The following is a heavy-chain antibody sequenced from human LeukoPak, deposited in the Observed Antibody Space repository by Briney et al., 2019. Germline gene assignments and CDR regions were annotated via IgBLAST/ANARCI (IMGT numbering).Heavy chain of an antibody. Sequence: GGSLRLSCAASGFTFNGYWMSWVRQAPGKGLEWVANIKEDGSEKYYVDSVKGRFTISRDNAKNSLYLQMNSLRAEDTAVYYCARVKQRLGRLLGRDTTYYYFYHMDVWGNGTTVIVSS. CDR1: GFTFNGYW. J-gene: IGHJ6*03. V-gene: IGHV3-7*01. CDR2: IKEDGSEK. D-gene: IGHD6-25*01. CDR3: ARVKQRLGRLLGRDTTYYYFYHMDV.